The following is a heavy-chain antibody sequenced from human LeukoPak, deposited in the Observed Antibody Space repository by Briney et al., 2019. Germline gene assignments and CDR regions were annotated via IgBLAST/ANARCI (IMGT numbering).Heavy chain of an antibody. D-gene: IGHD1-26*01. CDR1: GYTFSSYG. Sequence: GASVKVSCKASGYTFSSYGISWVRQAPGQGLEWMGWISAYNGNTNYAQKLQGRVTITTDTYTSTAYMELRSLRSDDTAVYYCARDFNGYSGSYYLLGFDFDYWGQGTRVSVSS. V-gene: IGHV1-18*01. CDR2: ISAYNGNT. J-gene: IGHJ4*02. CDR3: ARDFNGYSGSYYLLGFDFDY.